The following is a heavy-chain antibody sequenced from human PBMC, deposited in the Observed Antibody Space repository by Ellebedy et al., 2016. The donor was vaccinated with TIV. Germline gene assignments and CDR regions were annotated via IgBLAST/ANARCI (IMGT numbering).Heavy chain of an antibody. Sequence: GESLKISXAASGFNVNGNAMTWVRQVPGMGLEWVAYINAGGDTRYGDSVKDRFTISRDISKNTLYLQLNSLRVEDTAVYYCTTYKTALDMWGQGTMVTVSS. CDR1: GFNVNGNA. CDR3: TTYKTALDM. J-gene: IGHJ3*02. CDR2: INAGGDT. D-gene: IGHD5-24*01. V-gene: IGHV3-53*01.